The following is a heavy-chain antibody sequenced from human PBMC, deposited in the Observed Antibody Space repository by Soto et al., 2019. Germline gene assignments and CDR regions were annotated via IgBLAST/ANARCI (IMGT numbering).Heavy chain of an antibody. J-gene: IGHJ4*02. CDR3: ARIYSYGQTFDY. CDR1: GFSLSTSGMC. D-gene: IGHD5-18*01. V-gene: IGHV2-70*11. CDR2: IDWDDDK. Sequence: SGPTLVNPTQTLTLTCTFSGFSLSTSGMCVSWIRQPPGKALEWLARIDWDDDKYYSTSLKTRLTISKDTSKNQVVLTMTNMDPVDTATYYCARIYSYGQTFDYWGQGTLVTVSS.